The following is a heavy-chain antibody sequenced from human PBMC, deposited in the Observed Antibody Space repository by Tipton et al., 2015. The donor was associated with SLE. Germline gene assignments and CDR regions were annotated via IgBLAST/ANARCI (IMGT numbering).Heavy chain of an antibody. CDR3: ARAPGDHSYFFDY. Sequence: GSLRLSCAASGFTFSSYGMHWVRQAPGKGLQWVSVIYSGGSIHSADSVRGRFTISRDNSKNTLYLQMNSLRPEDTAVYYCARAPGDHSYFFDYWGQGTLVTVSS. D-gene: IGHD3-10*01. J-gene: IGHJ4*02. CDR1: GFTFSSYG. CDR2: IYSGGSI. V-gene: IGHV3-53*05.